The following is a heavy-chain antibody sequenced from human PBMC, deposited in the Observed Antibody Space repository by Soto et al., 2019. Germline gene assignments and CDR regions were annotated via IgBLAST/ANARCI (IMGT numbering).Heavy chain of an antibody. CDR3: ASYSSSSVYYYYGMDA. CDR2: INPNSGGT. D-gene: IGHD6-6*01. Sequence: ASVKVSCKASGYTFTGYYMHWVRQAPGQGLEWMGWINPNSGGTNYAQKFQGRVTMTRDTSISTAYMELSRLRSDDTAVYYCASYSSSSVYYYYGMDAWGQGTTVTVSS. CDR1: GYTFTGYY. J-gene: IGHJ6*02. V-gene: IGHV1-2*02.